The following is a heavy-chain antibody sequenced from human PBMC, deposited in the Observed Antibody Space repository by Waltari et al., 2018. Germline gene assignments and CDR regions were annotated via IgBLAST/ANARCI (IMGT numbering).Heavy chain of an antibody. V-gene: IGHV1-8*03. J-gene: IGHJ4*02. CDR1: GYTFTSDD. D-gene: IGHD1-26*01. Sequence: QVQLVQSGAEVKKPGASVKVSCKASGYTFTSDDITWVRQSTGQGLEWMGWMNPNSGNTGYAQKFQGRVTIPSNTSISTAYMELSSLISEDTAVYYCAMSEVWGHFDYWGQGTLVTVSS. CDR2: MNPNSGNT. CDR3: AMSEVWGHFDY.